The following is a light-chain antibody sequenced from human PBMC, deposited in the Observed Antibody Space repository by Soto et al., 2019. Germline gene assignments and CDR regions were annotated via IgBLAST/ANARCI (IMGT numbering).Light chain of an antibody. CDR3: XXTXXXXXIT. V-gene: IGKV1-39*01. CDR1: QSISIY. CDR2: GAS. Sequence: DIQMTQSPSSLSASVGDRVTITCRASQSISIYLNWYQLKPGKAPNLLMYGASYLKSGVPTRFSDSGSGTDFTLTISSLQPEDFAIYYXXXTXXXXXITFXXGTRLEIK. J-gene: IGKJ5*01.